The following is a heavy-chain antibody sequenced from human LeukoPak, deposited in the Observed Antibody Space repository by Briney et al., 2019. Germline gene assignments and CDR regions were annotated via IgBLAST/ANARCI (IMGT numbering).Heavy chain of an antibody. Sequence: PGGSLRLSCAASGFIFSSYSMNWVRQAPGKGLEWVSSISSSSSYIYYADSVKGRFTISRDNAKNSLYLQMNSLRAEDTAVYYCARVPSTGYYSDYYFDYWGQGTRVTVSS. CDR2: ISSSSSYI. CDR1: GFIFSSYS. CDR3: ARVPSTGYYSDYYFDY. D-gene: IGHD3-9*01. V-gene: IGHV3-21*01. J-gene: IGHJ4*02.